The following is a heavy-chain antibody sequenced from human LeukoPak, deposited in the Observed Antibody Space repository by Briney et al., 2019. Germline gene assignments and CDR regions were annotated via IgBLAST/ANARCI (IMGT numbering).Heavy chain of an antibody. CDR3: ATPSLAAAGPVGYYYYGMEV. Sequence: GASVKVSCKASGYTFTGYYMHWVRQAPGQGLEWMGWINPNSGGTNYAQKFQGRGTMTRDTSISTAYMELSRLRSDDTAVYYCATPSLAAAGPVGYYYYGMEVWGQGTTVTVSS. CDR2: INPNSGGT. CDR1: GYTFTGYY. D-gene: IGHD6-13*01. V-gene: IGHV1-2*02. J-gene: IGHJ6*02.